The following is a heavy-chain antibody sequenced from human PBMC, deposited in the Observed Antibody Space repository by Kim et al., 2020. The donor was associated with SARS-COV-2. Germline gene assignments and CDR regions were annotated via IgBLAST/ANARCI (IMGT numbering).Heavy chain of an antibody. CDR3: AKDMRSSWSGYIPPYYYYGMDV. V-gene: IGHV3-9*01. Sequence: GGSLRLSCAASGFTFDDYAMHWVRQAPGKGLEWVPGISWNSGSIGYADSVKGRFTISRDNAKNSLYLQMNSLRAEDTALYYCAKDMRSSWSGYIPPYYYYGMDVWGQGTTVTVSS. J-gene: IGHJ6*02. D-gene: IGHD3-3*01. CDR2: ISWNSGSI. CDR1: GFTFDDYA.